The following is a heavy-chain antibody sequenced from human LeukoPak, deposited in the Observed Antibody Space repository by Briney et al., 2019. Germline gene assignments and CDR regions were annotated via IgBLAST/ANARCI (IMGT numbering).Heavy chain of an antibody. V-gene: IGHV4-30-4*08. CDR3: ARERVATYRTLDPFSKHYYYGMDV. Sequence: SQTLSLTCTVSGGSISSGGYYWSWIRQHPGKGLEWIGYIYYSGSTYYNPSLKSRVTISVDTSKNQFSLKLSSVTAADTAVYYCARERVATYRTLDPFSKHYYYGMDVWGQGTTVTVSS. CDR2: IYYSGST. J-gene: IGHJ6*02. D-gene: IGHD5-12*01. CDR1: GGSISSGGYY.